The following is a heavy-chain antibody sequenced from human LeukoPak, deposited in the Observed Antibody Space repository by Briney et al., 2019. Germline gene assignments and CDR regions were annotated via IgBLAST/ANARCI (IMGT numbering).Heavy chain of an antibody. CDR1: GFTFSSYG. D-gene: IGHD1-26*01. J-gene: IGHJ4*02. V-gene: IGHV3-30*03. CDR2: ISYDGSNK. CDR3: ARDPYLGLGRTFHPHPPGFC. Sequence: PGRSLRLSCAASGFTFSSYGMHWVRQAPGRGLEWVAVISYDGSNKYYADSVKGRFTISRDNSKNTLYLQMNSLRAEDTAVYYCARDPYLGLGRTFHPHPPGFCWGQGTLVIVSA.